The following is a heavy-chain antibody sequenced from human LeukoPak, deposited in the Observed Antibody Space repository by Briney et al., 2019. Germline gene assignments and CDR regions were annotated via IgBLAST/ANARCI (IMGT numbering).Heavy chain of an antibody. J-gene: IGHJ4*02. Sequence: GGSLRLSCATSGFTFTSYAMGWVRQAPGKGLEWVSSVSGSGDGTYYADSVKGRFTISRDNSKKTLDLHMDSLRAEDTAVYYCAKERLGGNYGDYAVDYWGQGTMVTVSS. CDR3: AKERLGGNYGDYAVDY. CDR2: VSGSGDGT. D-gene: IGHD4-17*01. V-gene: IGHV3-23*01. CDR1: GFTFTSYA.